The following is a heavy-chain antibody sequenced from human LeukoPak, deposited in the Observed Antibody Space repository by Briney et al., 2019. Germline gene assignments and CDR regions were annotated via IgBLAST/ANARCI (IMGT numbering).Heavy chain of an antibody. J-gene: IGHJ4*02. CDR2: ISSSSSYI. CDR1: GFTFSSYS. CDR3: ARDHIYYDYVWGSYRYFDY. V-gene: IGHV3-21*01. D-gene: IGHD3-16*02. Sequence: GGSLRLSCAASGFTFSSYSMNWVRQAPGKGLEWVSSISSSSSYIYYADSVKGRFTISRDNAKNSLYLQMNSLRAEDTAVYYCARDHIYYDYVWGSYRYFDYWGQGTLVTVS.